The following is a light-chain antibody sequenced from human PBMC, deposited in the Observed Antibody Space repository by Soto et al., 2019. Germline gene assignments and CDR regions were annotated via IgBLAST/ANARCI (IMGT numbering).Light chain of an antibody. CDR1: QSVLYSSNNKNY. V-gene: IGKV4-1*01. Sequence: DIVMTPSPDSLAVSLGERATINCKSSQSVLYSSNNKNYLAWYQQKPGQPPKLLIYWASTRESGVPDRFSGSGSGTDSTLTISSLQAEDVAVYYCQQYYSTPLTFGGGTKVDIK. CDR2: WAS. CDR3: QQYYSTPLT. J-gene: IGKJ4*01.